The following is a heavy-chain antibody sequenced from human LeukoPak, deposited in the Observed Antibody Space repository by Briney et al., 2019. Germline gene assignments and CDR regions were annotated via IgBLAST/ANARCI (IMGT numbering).Heavy chain of an antibody. J-gene: IGHJ4*02. V-gene: IGHV4-61*02. Sequence: SETLSLTCTVSGASISSGSYYWSWIRQPAGKGLEWIGRIYTSGSTNYNPSLKSRVTISVDTSKNQFSLKLSSVTAADTAVYYCARAQWLVLDYWGQGTLVTVSS. D-gene: IGHD6-19*01. CDR2: IYTSGST. CDR1: GASISSGSYY. CDR3: ARAQWLVLDY.